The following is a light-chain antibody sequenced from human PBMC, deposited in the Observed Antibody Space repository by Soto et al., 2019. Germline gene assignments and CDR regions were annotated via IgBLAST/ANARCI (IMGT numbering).Light chain of an antibody. V-gene: IGLV2-14*01. J-gene: IGLJ2*01. CDR3: SSYISVSSPVV. CDR2: EVS. CDR1: SSDVGYYNY. Sequence: QSVLTQPASLSGSPGQSITISCTGTSSDVGYYNYVSWYQQHPGKAPKVIIYEVSNRPSGVSYRFSGSKSGNTASLTISGLQVEDEADYYCSSYISVSSPVVFGGGTKVTVL.